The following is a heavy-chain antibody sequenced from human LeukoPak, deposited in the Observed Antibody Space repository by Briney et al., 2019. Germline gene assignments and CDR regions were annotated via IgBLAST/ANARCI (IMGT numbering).Heavy chain of an antibody. CDR2: INPNSGGT. Sequence: GASVKVSCKASGYTFTGYYMHWVRQAPGQGLEWMGWINPNSGGTNYAQKFQGRVTMTRDTSISKAYMELSRLRSDDTAVYYCARDGDHCSSTSCYDYWGQGTLVTVSS. CDR3: ARDGDHCSSTSCYDY. J-gene: IGHJ4*02. V-gene: IGHV1-2*02. CDR1: GYTFTGYY. D-gene: IGHD2-2*01.